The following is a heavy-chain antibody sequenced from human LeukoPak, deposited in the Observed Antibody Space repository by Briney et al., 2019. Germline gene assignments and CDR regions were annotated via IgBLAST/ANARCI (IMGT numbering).Heavy chain of an antibody. D-gene: IGHD3-22*01. J-gene: IGHJ4*02. V-gene: IGHV4-4*02. CDR3: AREAYDSSGYYYVGLLAPTQIFDY. CDR1: GGSISSSNW. CDR2: IYHSGST. Sequence: PSGTLSLTCAVSGGSISSSNWWSWVRQPPGKGLEWIGEIYHSGSTNYNPSLKSRVTISVDTSKNQFSLKLSSVTAADTAVYYCAREAYDSSGYYYVGLLAPTQIFDYWGQGTLVTVSS.